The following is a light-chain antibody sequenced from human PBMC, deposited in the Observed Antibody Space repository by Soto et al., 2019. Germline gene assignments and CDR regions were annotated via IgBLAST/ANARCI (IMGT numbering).Light chain of an antibody. Sequence: DIQLTQSQSFLSASVGDRVTITCRASQGISSYLAWYQQRPGKAPKLLIYAASTLQTGVPSRFSGSGSGTEFTLTISSLQPEDFATFYCQQLNSYPRTFGQGTKLESK. CDR2: AAS. CDR3: QQLNSYPRT. CDR1: QGISSY. J-gene: IGKJ2*01. V-gene: IGKV1-9*01.